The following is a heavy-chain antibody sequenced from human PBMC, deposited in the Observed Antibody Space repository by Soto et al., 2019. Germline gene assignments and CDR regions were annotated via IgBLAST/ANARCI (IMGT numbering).Heavy chain of an antibody. CDR3: ARISPPFSFRSSHYYYYCMHV. Sequence: SGESLKISCKGSGYSFTSYWISWVRQMPGKGLEWMGRIDPSDSYTNYSPSFQGHVTISADKSISTAYLQWSSLKASDTAMYYCARISPPFSFRSSHYYYYCMHVSGQGLTVTVS. V-gene: IGHV5-10-1*01. CDR2: IDPSDSYT. D-gene: IGHD6-6*01. CDR1: GYSFTSYW. J-gene: IGHJ6*02.